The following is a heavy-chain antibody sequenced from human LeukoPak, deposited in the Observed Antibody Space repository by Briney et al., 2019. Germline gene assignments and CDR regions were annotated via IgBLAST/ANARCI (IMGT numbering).Heavy chain of an antibody. J-gene: IGHJ4*02. Sequence: SETLSLTCTVSGGSISSGGYYWSWIRQHPGKGLEWIGYIYYSGSTYYNPSLKSRVTISVDTSKNQFSLKLSSVTAADTAVYYCARDLSYSGSPGYFDYWGQGTLVTVSS. CDR2: IYYSGST. V-gene: IGHV4-31*03. CDR3: ARDLSYSGSPGYFDY. D-gene: IGHD6-6*01. CDR1: GGSISSGGYY.